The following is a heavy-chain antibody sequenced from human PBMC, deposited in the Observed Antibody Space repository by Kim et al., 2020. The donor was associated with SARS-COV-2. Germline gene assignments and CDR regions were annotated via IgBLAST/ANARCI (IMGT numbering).Heavy chain of an antibody. J-gene: IGHJ6*02. V-gene: IGHV5-51*01. CDR1: GYSFASYW. Sequence: GESLKISCKGSGYSFASYWIAWVRQMPGKGLEWMGIIYPGDSDTRYSPSFQGQVTISADKSISTAYLQWSSLKASDTAMSYCARSRAAAGYYYYGMDVWGLRTTVSVSS. CDR2: IYPGDSDT. CDR3: ARSRAAAGYYYYGMDV. D-gene: IGHD6-13*01.